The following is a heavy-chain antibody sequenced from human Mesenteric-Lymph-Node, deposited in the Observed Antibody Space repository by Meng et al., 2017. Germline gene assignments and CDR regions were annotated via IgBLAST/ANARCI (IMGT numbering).Heavy chain of an antibody. CDR3: TRDETVISTAFFDY. V-gene: IGHV3-49*04. D-gene: IGHD2/OR15-2a*01. CDR2: IRSKAYGGTT. CDR1: GFTFGDYA. Sequence: GESLKISCTASGFTFGDYAMSWVRQAPGKGLEWVGFIRSKAYGGTTEYAASVKGRFTISRDDSKSIAYLQMNSLKTEDTAVYYCTRDETVISTAFFDYWGQGTLVTVSS. J-gene: IGHJ4*02.